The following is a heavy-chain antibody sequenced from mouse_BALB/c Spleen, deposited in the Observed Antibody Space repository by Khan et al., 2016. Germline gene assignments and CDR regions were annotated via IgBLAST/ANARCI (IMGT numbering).Heavy chain of an antibody. V-gene: IGHV1S135*01. D-gene: IGHD2-1*01. J-gene: IGHJ4*01. CDR2: IDPYTGGT. Sequence: EVQLQESGPELVKPGASVKVSCKASGYAFTSYNMYWVKQSPGKSLEWIGYIDPYTGGTNYNQKFKGKATLTVDTSSRTAFMHLNSLTSEDSAVSYGAIALLWYAIDYWGQGTTVTVSS. CDR3: AIALLWYAIDY. CDR1: GYAFTSYN.